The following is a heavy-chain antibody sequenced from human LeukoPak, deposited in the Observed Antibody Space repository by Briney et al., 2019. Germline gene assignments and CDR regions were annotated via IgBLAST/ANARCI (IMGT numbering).Heavy chain of an antibody. Sequence: GGSLRLSCAASGFTFSSYSMNWIRQAPGKGLEWVSSISSSTSYIYYADSVKGRFTISKDNAKNSLYLQTSSLRAEDTAVYYCARAGGSTVSHSDYWGQGTLVTVSS. CDR2: ISSSTSYI. CDR1: GFTFSSYS. V-gene: IGHV3-21*01. CDR3: ARAGGSTVSHSDY. J-gene: IGHJ4*02. D-gene: IGHD4-17*01.